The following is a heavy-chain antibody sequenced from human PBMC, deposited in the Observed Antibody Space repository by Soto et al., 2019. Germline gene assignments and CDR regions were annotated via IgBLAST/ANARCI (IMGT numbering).Heavy chain of an antibody. Sequence: GSLRLSCAASGFTFSSYSMNWVRQAPGKGLEWVSSISSSSSYIYYADSVKGRFTISRDNAKNSLYLQMNSLRAEDTAVYYCARDGCSGGSCYYYYYGMDVWGQGTTVTVSS. CDR2: ISSSSSYI. CDR1: GFTFSSYS. V-gene: IGHV3-21*01. D-gene: IGHD2-15*01. J-gene: IGHJ6*02. CDR3: ARDGCSGGSCYYYYYGMDV.